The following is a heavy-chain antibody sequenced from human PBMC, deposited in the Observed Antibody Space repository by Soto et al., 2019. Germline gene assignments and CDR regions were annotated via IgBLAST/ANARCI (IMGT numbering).Heavy chain of an antibody. CDR1: GGSMSRGVQS. J-gene: IGHJ6*02. CDR2: IYYTGST. Sequence: SETLSLPCVVSGGSMSRGVQSWSGIRQPTGMGLEWLGFIYYTGSTYSNPSLNRRVTLSGDRSKNQFSLNLSSVPAADTAMYFCARAPPGPSPRWDVWGQGTTVTVSS. V-gene: IGHV4-30-2*01. CDR3: ARAPPGPSPRWDV. D-gene: IGHD3-10*01.